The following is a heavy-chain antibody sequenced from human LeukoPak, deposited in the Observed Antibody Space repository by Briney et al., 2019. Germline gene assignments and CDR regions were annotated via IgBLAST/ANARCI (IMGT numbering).Heavy chain of an antibody. CDR1: GGSISSGDYY. Sequence: PSETLPLTCTVSGGSISSGDYYWSWLRQPPGKGLEWIGYIYYSGSTYYNPSLKSRVTISVDTSKNQFSLKLSSVTAADTAVYYCATTYVERFGGVAFDIWGQGTMVTVSS. D-gene: IGHD5-24*01. CDR3: ATTYVERFGGVAFDI. V-gene: IGHV4-30-4*01. J-gene: IGHJ3*02. CDR2: IYYSGST.